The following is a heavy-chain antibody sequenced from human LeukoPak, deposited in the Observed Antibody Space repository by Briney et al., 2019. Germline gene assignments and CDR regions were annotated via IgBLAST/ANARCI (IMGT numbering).Heavy chain of an antibody. CDR1: GGSISTYY. Sequence: SETLSLTCTVSGGSISTYYWSWIRQPAGKGLEWIGRIYNTGTTNHNPSLKSRVTMSVDTSKNQFSLKLSSVTAADTAVYYCARANPPGAFDYWGQGTLVTVSS. J-gene: IGHJ4*02. CDR3: ARANPPGAFDY. V-gene: IGHV4-4*07. CDR2: IYNTGTT.